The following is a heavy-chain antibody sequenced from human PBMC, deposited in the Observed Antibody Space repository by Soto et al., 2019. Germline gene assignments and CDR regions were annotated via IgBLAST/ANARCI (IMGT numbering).Heavy chain of an antibody. Sequence: QVQMVESGGGVVQPGKSLRLSCAASGFTFSSYGMHWVRQAPGKGLEWVAVIWYDGSNKDYADSVRGRFTISRDNSKNTLYLQINSLRAEDTALYYCAREKDSTMGPSLDSWGQGTLVTVSS. CDR2: IWYDGSNK. D-gene: IGHD5-18*01. J-gene: IGHJ4*02. CDR3: AREKDSTMGPSLDS. CDR1: GFTFSSYG. V-gene: IGHV3-33*08.